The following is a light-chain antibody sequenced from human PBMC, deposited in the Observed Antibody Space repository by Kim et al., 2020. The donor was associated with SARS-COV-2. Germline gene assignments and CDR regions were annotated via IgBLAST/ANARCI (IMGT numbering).Light chain of an antibody. Sequence: PGQKVAISCSGSTTNIGKTYVAWYQQLPGTAPKLLINDNNKRPSGIPDRFSGSGSDTAATLGITGLQTGDEADYCGTWDSSLNAVLYGGGTQLTVL. CDR2: DNN. V-gene: IGLV1-51*01. CDR1: TTNIGKTY. CDR3: GTWDSSLNAVL. J-gene: IGLJ2*01.